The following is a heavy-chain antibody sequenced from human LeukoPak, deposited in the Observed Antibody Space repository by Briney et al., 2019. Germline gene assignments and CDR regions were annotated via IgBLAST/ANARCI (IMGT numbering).Heavy chain of an antibody. D-gene: IGHD2-21*02. J-gene: IGHJ4*02. V-gene: IGHV1-8*01. Sequence: ASVKVSCKASGYTFTSYDINWVRQATGQGLEWMGWMNPNSGNPGYGQKFQGRVAMTRNTSISTAYMGLSSLRSEDTAVYYCAREKCGGDCYSGDFDYWGQGTLVTVSS. CDR2: MNPNSGNP. CDR3: AREKCGGDCYSGDFDY. CDR1: GYTFTSYD.